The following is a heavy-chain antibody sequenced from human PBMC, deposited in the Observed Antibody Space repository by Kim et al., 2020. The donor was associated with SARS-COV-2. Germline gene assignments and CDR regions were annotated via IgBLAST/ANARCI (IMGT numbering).Heavy chain of an antibody. CDR3: VSDSYGLYYYGMDV. CDR1: GFTFSSYA. D-gene: IGHD5-18*01. Sequence: GGSLRLSCAASGFTFSSYAMHWVRQAPGKGLEWVAVISYDGSNKYYADSVKGRFTISRDNSKNTLYLQMNSLRAEDTAVYYCVSDSYGLYYYGMDVWGQGTTVTVSS. J-gene: IGHJ6*02. CDR2: ISYDGSNK. V-gene: IGHV3-30-3*01.